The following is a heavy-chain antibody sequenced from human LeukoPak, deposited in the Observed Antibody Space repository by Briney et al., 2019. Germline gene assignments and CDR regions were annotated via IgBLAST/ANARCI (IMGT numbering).Heavy chain of an antibody. CDR2: IWYDGSNK. Sequence: GGSLRLSRAASGFTFSSYGMHWVRQAPGKGLEWVAVIWYDGSNKYYADSVKGRFTISRDNSKNTLYLQMNSLRAEDTAVYYCAKDLGYYDSSGAFDIWGQGTMVTVSS. V-gene: IGHV3-33*06. CDR3: AKDLGYYDSSGAFDI. D-gene: IGHD3-22*01. CDR1: GFTFSSYG. J-gene: IGHJ3*02.